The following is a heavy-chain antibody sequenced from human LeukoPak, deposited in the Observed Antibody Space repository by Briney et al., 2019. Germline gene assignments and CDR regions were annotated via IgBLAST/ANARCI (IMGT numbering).Heavy chain of an antibody. CDR3: ARDRMGGYSYGTSFDF. J-gene: IGHJ4*02. CDR2: ISTSSSTI. CDR1: GFTFSTYS. V-gene: IGHV3-48*04. Sequence: GGSLRLSCAASGFTFSTYSMNWVRQAPGKGLEWVSYISTSSSTIYYAGSVKGRFTISRDDAKNSLFLQMNGLRAEDTAVYYCARDRMGGYSYGTSFDFWGQGTLVTVSS. D-gene: IGHD5-18*01.